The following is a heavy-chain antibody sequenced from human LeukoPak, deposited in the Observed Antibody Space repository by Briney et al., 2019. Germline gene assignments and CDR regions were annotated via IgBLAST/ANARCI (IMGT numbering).Heavy chain of an antibody. CDR2: IKHDGSEK. D-gene: IGHD6-19*01. CDR1: GFTFSGSW. CDR3: VRASAGTYFDY. V-gene: IGHV3-7*01. J-gene: IGHJ4*02. Sequence: PGGSLRLSCEPSGFTFSGSWMNWVRQAPGKGLEWVANIKHDGSEKYYVESVKGRFTISRDKAKNSMYLQMNSLSAEDTAVYYCVRASAGTYFDYWGQGTLVTVSS.